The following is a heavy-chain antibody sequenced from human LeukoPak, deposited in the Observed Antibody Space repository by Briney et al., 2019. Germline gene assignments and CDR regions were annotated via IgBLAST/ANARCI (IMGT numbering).Heavy chain of an antibody. V-gene: IGHV4-39*07. CDR2: IYYSGST. Sequence: SETLSLTCTVSGGSISSSSYYWGWIRQPPGKGLEWIGSIYYSGSTYYNPSLKSRVTISVDTSKNQFSLKLSSVTAADTAVYYCARAVYSNYYFDYWGQGTLVTVSS. J-gene: IGHJ4*02. CDR1: GGSISSSSYY. D-gene: IGHD4-11*01. CDR3: ARAVYSNYYFDY.